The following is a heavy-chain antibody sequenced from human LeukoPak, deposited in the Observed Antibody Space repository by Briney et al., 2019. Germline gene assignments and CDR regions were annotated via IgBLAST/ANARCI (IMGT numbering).Heavy chain of an antibody. V-gene: IGHV3-30-3*01. CDR2: ISYDGSNK. CDR3: AKVNGEYYYDSSGYYYFDY. CDR1: GFTFSSYA. J-gene: IGHJ4*02. D-gene: IGHD3-22*01. Sequence: GGSLRLSCAASGFTFSSYAMHWVRQAPGKGLEWVAVISYDGSNKYYADSVKGRLTISRDNSKNTLYLQMNSLRAEDTAVYHCAKVNGEYYYDSSGYYYFDYWGQGTLVTVSS.